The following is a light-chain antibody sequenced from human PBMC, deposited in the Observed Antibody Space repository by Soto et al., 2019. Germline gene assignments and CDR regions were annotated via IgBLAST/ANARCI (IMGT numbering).Light chain of an antibody. CDR3: QVWDSSSDHRV. Sequence: SYELPQPPSVSVAPGQTARITCGGDNIVIRSVHWYQQKPGQAPVLVVYDDNDRPSGIPERISGSNSGNTATLTISRVEAGDEADYYCQVWDSSSDHRVFGTGTKVTVL. V-gene: IGLV3-21*02. J-gene: IGLJ1*01. CDR1: NIVIRS. CDR2: DDN.